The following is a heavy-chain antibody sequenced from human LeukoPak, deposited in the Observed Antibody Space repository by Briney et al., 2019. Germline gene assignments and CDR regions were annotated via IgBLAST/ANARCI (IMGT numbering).Heavy chain of an antibody. CDR3: ARDLFSFDSSGYYLDY. CDR2: INWKGGST. V-gene: IGHV3-20*04. Sequence: GGSLRFSGAAAGFTLYDYGMSWLRQAPGKGLEWVSGINWKGGSTGYADSVKGRFTISRDNAKNYLYLQMNSLRAEDTALYYCARDLFSFDSSGYYLDYWGQGTLVTVSS. CDR1: GFTLYDYG. D-gene: IGHD3-22*01. J-gene: IGHJ4*02.